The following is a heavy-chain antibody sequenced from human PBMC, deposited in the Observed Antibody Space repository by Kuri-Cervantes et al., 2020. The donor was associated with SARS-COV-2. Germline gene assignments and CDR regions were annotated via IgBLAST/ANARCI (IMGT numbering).Heavy chain of an antibody. CDR2: ISGSGGST. Sequence: GGSLRLSCAASGFTFSSYAMSWVRQAPGKGLEWVSAISGSGGSTYYADSVKGRFTISRDNSKNTLYLQMTSLRAEDTAVYYCAKEIHGGDYAFWSGSPNFDSWGQGTLVTVSS. D-gene: IGHD3-3*01. V-gene: IGHV3-23*01. CDR1: GFTFSSYA. CDR3: AKEIHGGDYAFWSGSPNFDS. J-gene: IGHJ4*02.